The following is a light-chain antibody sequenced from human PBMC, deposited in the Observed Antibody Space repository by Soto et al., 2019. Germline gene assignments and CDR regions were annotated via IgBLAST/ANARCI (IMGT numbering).Light chain of an antibody. CDR3: QQYNNWPRT. Sequence: AILMTQSPASFSASPGDRVTITCRASQGISSYLAWYQQKPGKAPKLLIYAASTLQSGIPSRFSGSGSGTDFTLTIRSLQSEDFAAYYCQQYNNWPRTFGQGTKVDNK. CDR2: AAS. J-gene: IGKJ1*01. V-gene: IGKV1-8*01. CDR1: QGISSY.